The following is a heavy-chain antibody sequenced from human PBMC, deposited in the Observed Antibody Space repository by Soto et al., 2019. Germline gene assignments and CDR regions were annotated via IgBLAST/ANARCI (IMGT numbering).Heavy chain of an antibody. V-gene: IGHV3-30-3*01. CDR2: ISYDGSNK. CDR1: GFTFSSYA. CDR3: ARDQGSYSGYDLTVYFDY. D-gene: IGHD5-12*01. Sequence: QVQLVESGGGVVQPGRSLRLSYAASGFTFSSYAMHWVRQAPGKGLEWVAVISYDGSNKYYADSVKGRFTISRDNSKNTLYLQMNSLRAEDTAVYYCARDQGSYSGYDLTVYFDYWGQGTLVTVSS. J-gene: IGHJ4*02.